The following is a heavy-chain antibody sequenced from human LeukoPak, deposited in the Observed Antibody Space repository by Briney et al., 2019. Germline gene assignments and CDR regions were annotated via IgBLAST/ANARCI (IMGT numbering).Heavy chain of an antibody. CDR3: ARDWLPMVTNY. J-gene: IGHJ4*02. Sequence: GGSLRLSCAASGFTFSSYRMNWVRQAPGKGLEWVSSISSSSSYIYYADSVKGRFTISRDNAKNSLYLQMNSLRAEDTAVYYCARDWLPMVTNYWGQGTPVTVSS. CDR2: ISSSSSYI. CDR1: GFTFSSYR. V-gene: IGHV3-21*01. D-gene: IGHD5-18*01.